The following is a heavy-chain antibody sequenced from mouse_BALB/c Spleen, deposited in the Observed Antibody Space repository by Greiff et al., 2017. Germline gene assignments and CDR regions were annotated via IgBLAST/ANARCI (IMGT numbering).Heavy chain of an antibody. V-gene: IGHV1-69*02. CDR2: IYPSDSYT. CDR1: GYTFTSYW. D-gene: IGHD1-2*01. Sequence: VQLQQPGAELVRPGASVKLSCKASGYTFTSYWINWVKQRPGQGLEWIGNIYPSDSYTNYNQKFKDKATLTVDKSSSTAYMQLSSPTSEDSAVYYCTRIATATGYFDYWGQGTTLTVSS. J-gene: IGHJ2*01. CDR3: TRIATATGYFDY.